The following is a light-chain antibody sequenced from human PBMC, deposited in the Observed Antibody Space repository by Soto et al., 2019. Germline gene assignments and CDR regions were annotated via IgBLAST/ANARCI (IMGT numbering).Light chain of an antibody. J-gene: IGKJ1*01. Sequence: IVMTQSPATLSVSPGESATLSCRASQSISRHLAWYQQKPGQAPRLIIYAASTRATGIPARFSGSGSGTEFTISISSPQSEDFAVYYCHQYNDWPPGGTFGQGTKVDIK. V-gene: IGKV3-15*01. CDR2: AAS. CDR1: QSISRH. CDR3: HQYNDWPPGGT.